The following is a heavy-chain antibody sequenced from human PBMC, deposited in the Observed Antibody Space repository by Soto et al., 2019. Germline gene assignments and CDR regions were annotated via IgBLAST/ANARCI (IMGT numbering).Heavy chain of an antibody. CDR2: ISAYNGNT. J-gene: IGHJ4*02. D-gene: IGHD2-2*01. CDR1: GYTFTSYG. V-gene: IGHV1-18*01. CDR3: ARDEIIVVVPAAPTLDY. Sequence: QVPLVQSGAEVKKPGASVKVSCKASGYTFTSYGISWVRQAPGQGLEWMGWISAYNGNTNYAQKLQGRVTMTTDTSTSTAYMELRSLRSDDTAVYYCARDEIIVVVPAAPTLDYWGQGTLVTVSS.